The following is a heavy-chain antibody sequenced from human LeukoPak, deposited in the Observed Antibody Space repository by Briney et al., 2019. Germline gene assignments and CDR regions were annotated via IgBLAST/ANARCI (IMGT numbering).Heavy chain of an antibody. CDR3: ARSLDYSLSY. J-gene: IGHJ4*02. CDR1: GDSISNGNW. D-gene: IGHD4/OR15-4a*01. V-gene: IGHV4-4*02. Sequence: PSETLSLTCAVSGDSISNGNWWTWVRQPPGKGLEWIGGIYHSGGTNYNPSLKSRVTISVDKSKNQFSLKLSSVTAADTAVYFCARSLDYSLSYWGQGTLVTVSS. CDR2: IYHSGGT.